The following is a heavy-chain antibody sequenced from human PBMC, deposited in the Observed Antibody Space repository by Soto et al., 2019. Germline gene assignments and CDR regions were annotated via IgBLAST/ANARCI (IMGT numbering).Heavy chain of an antibody. CDR3: AREGGESSDGLYYFDS. V-gene: IGHV4-30-4*01. CDR1: GGSTSSDNY. D-gene: IGHD3-16*01. Sequence: SETLSLTCTVSGGSTSSDNYWSWIRQPPGKGLEWIGHIYYSGNTDYNPSLKSRLAISIDTSKNQFSLKLSSVTAADTAVYFCAREGGESSDGLYYFDSWGQGSRVTAPQ. CDR2: IYYSGNT. J-gene: IGHJ4*02.